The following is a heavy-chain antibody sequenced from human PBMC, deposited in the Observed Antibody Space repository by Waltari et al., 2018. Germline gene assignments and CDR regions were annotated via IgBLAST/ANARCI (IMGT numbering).Heavy chain of an antibody. V-gene: IGHV3-21*02. CDR2: ISGIGNFV. Sequence: QLVESGGGLVRPGGSLRLSCATSGFNFSNYGMNLVRQAPGKGLEWVSFISGIGNFVYYVDSVKGRFTISRDNGKNLVYLDMNGLRGEDTALYYCARGRMTTKVTPWDFWGQGTLVTVSS. CDR1: GFNFSNYG. CDR3: ARGRMTTKVTPWDF. J-gene: IGHJ1*01. D-gene: IGHD4-17*01.